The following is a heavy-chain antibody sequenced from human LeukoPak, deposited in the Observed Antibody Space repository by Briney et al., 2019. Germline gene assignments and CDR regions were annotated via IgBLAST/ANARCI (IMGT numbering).Heavy chain of an antibody. CDR3: AILNSDRV. V-gene: IGHV1-2*02. CDR1: GYTFTDYS. D-gene: IGHD1-1*01. J-gene: IGHJ4*02. CDR2: IDPKSGGT. Sequence: PAASVTVSCKASGYTFTDYSVHWVRQAPGQGLEWMGSIDPKSGGTSYAQKFQGRVTMTRDTSITTAYMDLISLISDDAAVYYCAILNSDRVWGQGTLVTISS.